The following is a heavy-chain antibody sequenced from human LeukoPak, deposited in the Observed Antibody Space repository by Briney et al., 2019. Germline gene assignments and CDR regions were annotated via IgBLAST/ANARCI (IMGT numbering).Heavy chain of an antibody. CDR2: ISYDGSNK. D-gene: IGHD5-18*01. CDR1: GFTFSSYG. Sequence: GRSLRLSCAASGFTFSSYGMHWVRQAPGKGLEWVAVISYDGSNKYYADSVKGRFTISRDNSKNTLYQQRNSLRAEDTAVYYCEKDLGAPGGYSYGLDYWGQGTLVTVSS. CDR3: EKDLGAPGGYSYGLDY. V-gene: IGHV3-30*18. J-gene: IGHJ4*02.